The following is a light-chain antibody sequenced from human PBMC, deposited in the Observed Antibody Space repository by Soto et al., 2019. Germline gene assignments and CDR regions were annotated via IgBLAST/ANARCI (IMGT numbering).Light chain of an antibody. J-gene: IGKJ2*01. CDR1: QSVSSN. CDR2: GAS. V-gene: IGKV3-15*01. Sequence: EIVMTQSPATLSVSPGERATLSCRASQSVSSNLAWYQQKPGQAPRLLIYGASTRATGIPARFSGSGSGTEFALTISSLQSEYFAVYYCQQYNNWPPGPYTFGQGTKLEIK. CDR3: QQYNNWPPGPYT.